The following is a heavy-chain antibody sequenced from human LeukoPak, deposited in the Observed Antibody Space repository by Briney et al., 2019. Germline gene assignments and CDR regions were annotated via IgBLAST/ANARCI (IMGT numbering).Heavy chain of an antibody. V-gene: IGHV4-38-2*01. J-gene: IGHJ6*03. CDR1: AYSISSGYY. CDR3: ARGDYYYYMDV. CDR2: IYHSGVT. Sequence: PSETLSLTCGVSAYSISSGYYWGWLRQPPGKGLEWIGSIYHSGVTYYNASLKSRVTISVDTSRNQFSLKLSSVTAADTAVYYCARGDYYYYMDVWGKGTTVTVSS.